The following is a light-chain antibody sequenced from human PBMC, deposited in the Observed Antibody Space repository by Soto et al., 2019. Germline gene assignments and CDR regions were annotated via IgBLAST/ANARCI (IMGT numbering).Light chain of an antibody. CDR2: GAS. CDR3: QQYSNWPPET. Sequence: EIVMTQSPATLSVSPGERATLSCRASQSVSSNIGWYQQKPGQASRLLIYGASTRSTGIATRISGSGPGTEFTLTISSLQSEDFAVYYCQQYSNWPPETFGQGTKVEIK. J-gene: IGKJ1*01. V-gene: IGKV3-15*01. CDR1: QSVSSN.